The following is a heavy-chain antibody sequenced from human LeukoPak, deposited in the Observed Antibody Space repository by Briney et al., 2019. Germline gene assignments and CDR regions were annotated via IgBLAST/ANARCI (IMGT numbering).Heavy chain of an antibody. D-gene: IGHD3-22*01. Sequence: SETLSLTCAVYGGSFSGYYWSWIRQPPGKGLEWIGEINHSGSTNYNPSLKSRVTISVDTSKNQLSLKLSSVTAADTAVYYCARAYYYDSSGYHFDYWGQGTLVTVSS. CDR1: GGSFSGYY. V-gene: IGHV4-34*01. CDR2: INHSGST. CDR3: ARAYYYDSSGYHFDY. J-gene: IGHJ4*02.